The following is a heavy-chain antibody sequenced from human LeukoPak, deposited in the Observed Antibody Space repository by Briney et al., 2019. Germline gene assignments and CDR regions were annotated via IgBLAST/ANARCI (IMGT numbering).Heavy chain of an antibody. CDR3: ARHFRYYDSSGYYKYYYYYYMDV. J-gene: IGHJ6*03. Sequence: NPSETLSLTCAVYGGSFSGYYWSWIRQPPGKGLEWIGEINHSGSTNYNPSLKSRVTISVDTSKNQFSLKLSSVTAADTAVYYCARHFRYYDSSGYYKYYYYYYMDVWGKGTTVTISS. CDR2: INHSGST. V-gene: IGHV4-34*01. CDR1: GGSFSGYY. D-gene: IGHD3-22*01.